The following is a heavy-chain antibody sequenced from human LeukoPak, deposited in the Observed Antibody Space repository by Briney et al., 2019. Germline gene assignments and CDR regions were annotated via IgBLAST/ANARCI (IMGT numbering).Heavy chain of an antibody. J-gene: IGHJ4*02. Sequence: AASVKVSCKASGYTFTSYYMHWVRQAPGQGLEWVGWVNPDRGGTSYAQKFQGRVTMTRDTSINTAHMDLSRLTSDDTAVYYCARIHCSSTSCYYFDYWGQGTLVTVSS. V-gene: IGHV1-2*02. CDR3: ARIHCSSTSCYYFDY. CDR1: GYTFTSYY. CDR2: VNPDRGGT. D-gene: IGHD2-2*01.